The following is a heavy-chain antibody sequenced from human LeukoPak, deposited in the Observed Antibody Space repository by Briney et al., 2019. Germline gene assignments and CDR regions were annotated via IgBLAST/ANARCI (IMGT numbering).Heavy chain of an antibody. D-gene: IGHD4-17*01. J-gene: IGHJ4*02. CDR1: GGTFSSYA. CDR2: IVPILGIA. Sequence: SVKVSCKASGGTFSSYAISWVRQAPGQGLEWMGRIVPILGIANYAQKFQGRVTITADKSTSTAYMELSSLRSEDTAVYYCAKGDYEIVWGQGTLVTVSS. V-gene: IGHV1-69*04. CDR3: AKGDYEIV.